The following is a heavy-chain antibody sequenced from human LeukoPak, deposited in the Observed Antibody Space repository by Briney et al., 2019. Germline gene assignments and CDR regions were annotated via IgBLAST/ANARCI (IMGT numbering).Heavy chain of an antibody. J-gene: IGHJ6*02. D-gene: IGHD3-3*01. CDR1: GFTFSSYA. CDR3: ALGGHYDFYGMDV. CDR2: ISGSGGST. Sequence: QPGGSLRLSCAASGFTFSSYAMSWVRQAPGKGLEWVSAISGSGGSTYYADSVKGRFTISRDNSKNTLYLQMNSLRAEDTAVYYCALGGHYDFYGMDVWGQGTTVTVSS. V-gene: IGHV3-23*01.